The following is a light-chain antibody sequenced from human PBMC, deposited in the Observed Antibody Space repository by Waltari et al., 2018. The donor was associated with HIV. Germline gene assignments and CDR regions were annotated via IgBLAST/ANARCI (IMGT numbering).Light chain of an antibody. V-gene: IGLV2-11*01. Sequence: QSALTQPRSVSGSPGQSVTISCTGTSSDVGGYNYVSWYQQHPGKAPKLMIYDVSTRPSGVPDRFSCSKSGNTASLTISGFQAEDEADYYCCSYAGSYTWVFGGGTKLTVL. J-gene: IGLJ3*02. CDR1: SSDVGGYNY. CDR3: CSYAGSYTWV. CDR2: DVS.